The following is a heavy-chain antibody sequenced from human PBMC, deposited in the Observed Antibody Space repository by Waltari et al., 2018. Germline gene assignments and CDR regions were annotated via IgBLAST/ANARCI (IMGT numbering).Heavy chain of an antibody. D-gene: IGHD3-3*01. CDR1: GYSISSGYY. J-gene: IGHJ4*02. CDR3: AISGPGLLRFLEWQPGGFDY. CDR2: IYHSGST. V-gene: IGHV4-38-2*01. Sequence: QVQLQESGPGLVKPSETLSLPCAVSGYSISSGYYWGWIRQPPGKGLEWIGSIYHSGSTYYNPSLKSRVTMTRNTSISTAYMELSSLRSEDTAVYYCAISGPGLLRFLEWQPGGFDYWGQGTLVTVSS.